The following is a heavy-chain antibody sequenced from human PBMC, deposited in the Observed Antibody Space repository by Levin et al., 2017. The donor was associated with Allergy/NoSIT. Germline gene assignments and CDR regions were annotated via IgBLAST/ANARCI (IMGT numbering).Heavy chain of an antibody. CDR2: IYNIGST. Sequence: GSLRLSCSVSGGSISNDQWIWIRQPPGKGLEWIGYIYNIGSTTYNPSLKSRVAMSMDTSQNQFSLKLSSVTAADTAVYYCARVEYADSNVYYFDQWGQGALVTVSS. D-gene: IGHD4-17*01. CDR3: ARVEYADSNVYYFDQ. V-gene: IGHV4-59*01. CDR1: GGSISNDQ. J-gene: IGHJ4*02.